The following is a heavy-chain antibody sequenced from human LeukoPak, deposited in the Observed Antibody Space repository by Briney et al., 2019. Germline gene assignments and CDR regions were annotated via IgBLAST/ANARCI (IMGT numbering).Heavy chain of an antibody. CDR2: ISSSGSTI. J-gene: IGHJ4*02. CDR3: ASLPXGYDPXYYFXX. CDR1: GFTFSDYY. D-gene: IGHD5-12*01. V-gene: IGHV3-11*01. Sequence: GGSLRLSCAASGFTFSDYYMSWIRQAPGKGLEWVSYISSSGSTIYYADSVKGRFTISRDNAKNSLYLQMNSLRAEDTAVYYCASLPXGYDPXYYFXXXXQGTLVAVSS.